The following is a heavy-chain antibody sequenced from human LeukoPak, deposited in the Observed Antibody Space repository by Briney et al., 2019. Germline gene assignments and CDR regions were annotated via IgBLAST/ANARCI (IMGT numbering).Heavy chain of an antibody. CDR1: GGSFNGYY. V-gene: IGHV4-34*01. J-gene: IGHJ4*02. CDR3: AREDSGYSD. Sequence: SETLSLTCAVYGGSFNGYYWSWIRQPPGKGLEWIGEINHSRSTKYNPSLTSRVTMSVDTSKNQFSLKLSSVTAADTAVYYCAREDSGYSDWGQGTLVTVSS. D-gene: IGHD5-12*01. CDR2: INHSRST.